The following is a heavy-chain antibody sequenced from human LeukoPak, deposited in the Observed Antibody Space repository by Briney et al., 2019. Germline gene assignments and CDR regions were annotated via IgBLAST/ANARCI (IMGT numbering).Heavy chain of an antibody. Sequence: PSETLSLTCTVSGYSISNGYYWGWIRPPPGKGLEWVGSISHRGSTYYNPSLRSRITISLDRSKQKFSLKLTSVTAADTAVYFCARGAEYYAIWRGYAGYSDYWGQGISLTVSS. J-gene: IGHJ4*02. CDR2: ISHRGST. CDR1: GYSISNGYY. CDR3: ARGAEYYAIWRGYAGYSDY. D-gene: IGHD3-3*01. V-gene: IGHV4-38-2*02.